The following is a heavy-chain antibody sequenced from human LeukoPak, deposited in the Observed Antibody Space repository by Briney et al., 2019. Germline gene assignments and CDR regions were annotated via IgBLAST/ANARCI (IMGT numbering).Heavy chain of an antibody. J-gene: IGHJ1*01. CDR2: IYYSGST. CDR3: ASSALGYSSSWYGGYFQH. D-gene: IGHD6-13*01. V-gene: IGHV4-38-2*02. CDR1: GYSISSGYY. Sequence: SETLSLTCTVSGYSISSGYYWGWIRQPPGKGLEWIGSIYYSGSTYYNPSLKSRVTISVDTSKNQFSLKLSSVTAADTAVYYCASSALGYSSSWYGGYFQHWGQGTLVTVSS.